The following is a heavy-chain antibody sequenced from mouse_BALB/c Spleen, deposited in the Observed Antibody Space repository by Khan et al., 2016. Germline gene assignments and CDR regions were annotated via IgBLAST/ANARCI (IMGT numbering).Heavy chain of an antibody. J-gene: IGHJ4*01. Sequence: QIQLVQSGPELKKPGETVRISCKASGYTFTTAGMQWVQKMPGKGLKWIGWINTHSGVPNYAEDFKGRFAFSLETSASTAYLQISNLKNEDTATYFCARYDYAMDYWGQGTSVTVSS. V-gene: IGHV9-4*02. CDR2: INTHSGVP. CDR1: GYTFTTAG. CDR3: ARYDYAMDY. D-gene: IGHD2-14*01.